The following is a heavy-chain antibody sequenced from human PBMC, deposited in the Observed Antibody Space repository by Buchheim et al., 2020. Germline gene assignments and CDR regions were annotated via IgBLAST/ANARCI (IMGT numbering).Heavy chain of an antibody. CDR1: GYTFTGYY. Sequence: QVQLVQSGAEVKKPGASVKVSCKASGYTFTGYYMHWVRQAPGQGLEWMAWINPNSGDTNYAQKFQGRVTVTRDTSISTAYMELSSLRSEDTAVYYCAREWNGASGWYNDYWGQGTL. D-gene: IGHD6-19*01. J-gene: IGHJ4*02. CDR3: AREWNGASGWYNDY. V-gene: IGHV1-2*02. CDR2: INPNSGDT.